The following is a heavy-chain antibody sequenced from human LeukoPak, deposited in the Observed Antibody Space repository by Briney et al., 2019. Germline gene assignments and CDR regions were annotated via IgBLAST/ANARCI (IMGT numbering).Heavy chain of an antibody. CDR1: GYTFTGYY. CDR2: INPNSGGT. D-gene: IGHD3-10*01. Sequence: ASVKVSCKASGYTFTGYYMHWVRQAPGQGLEWMGWINPNSGGTNYAQKFQSRVTMTRDTSISTAYMELSRLRSDDTAVYYCARDLHYYGSGSYGHWGQGTLVTVSS. CDR3: ARDLHYYGSGSYGH. V-gene: IGHV1-2*02. J-gene: IGHJ4*02.